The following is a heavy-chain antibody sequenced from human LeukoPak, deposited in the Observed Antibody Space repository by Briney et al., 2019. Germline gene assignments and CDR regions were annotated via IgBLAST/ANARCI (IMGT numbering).Heavy chain of an antibody. J-gene: IGHJ4*02. V-gene: IGHV4-59*01. CDR1: GGSFSGYY. D-gene: IGHD2-21*02. Sequence: SETLSLTCAVYGGSFSGYYWSWIRQPPGKGLEWIGYIYYTGNIDYNPSLKSRVTISVDTSKNQFSLKLSSVTAADTAVYYCARGGFAHWVTAVGFDYWGQGTLVTVSS. CDR2: IYYTGNI. CDR3: ARGGFAHWVTAVGFDY.